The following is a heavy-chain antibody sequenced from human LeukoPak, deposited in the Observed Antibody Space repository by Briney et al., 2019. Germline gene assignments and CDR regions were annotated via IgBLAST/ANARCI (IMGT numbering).Heavy chain of an antibody. CDR1: GYTLSNYD. V-gene: IGHV1-18*01. Sequence: GASVKVSCKASGYTLSNYDISWVRQAPGQGLEWMGWISVYNGNTNYAQKFQGRVTMTTDTSTSTAYMELRSLRSDDTAMYYCARVDSGRYYGHDYRGQGTLVTVTS. CDR3: ARVDSGRYYGHDY. D-gene: IGHD1-26*01. J-gene: IGHJ4*02. CDR2: ISVYNGNT.